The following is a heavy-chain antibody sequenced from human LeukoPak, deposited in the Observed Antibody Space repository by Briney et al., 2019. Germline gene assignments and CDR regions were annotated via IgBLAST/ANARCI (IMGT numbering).Heavy chain of an antibody. D-gene: IGHD2-2*01. J-gene: IGHJ4*02. Sequence: SQTLSLTCAVSGGSISSGGYSWSWIRQPPGKGLEWIGYIYHSGSTYYNPSLKSRVTISVDRSKNQFSLKLSSVTAADTAVYYCARMVPAALLDYWGQGTLVTVSS. CDR3: ARMVPAALLDY. CDR1: GGSISSGGYS. V-gene: IGHV4-30-2*01. CDR2: IYHSGST.